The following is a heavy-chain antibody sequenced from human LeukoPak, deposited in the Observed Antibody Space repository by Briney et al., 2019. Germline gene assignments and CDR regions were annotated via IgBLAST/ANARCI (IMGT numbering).Heavy chain of an antibody. Sequence: GGSLRLSCVASTFTFSRYGMMWVRQPPGKGLEFVSAIGTSGDSTFTADSVKGRFTISRDNSKNTLFLQMNSLRAEDTAVYYCARESHGGNWGQGTMVTVSS. V-gene: IGHV3-23*01. CDR1: TFTFSRYG. CDR2: IGTSGDST. D-gene: IGHD3-16*01. CDR3: ARESHGGN. J-gene: IGHJ3*01.